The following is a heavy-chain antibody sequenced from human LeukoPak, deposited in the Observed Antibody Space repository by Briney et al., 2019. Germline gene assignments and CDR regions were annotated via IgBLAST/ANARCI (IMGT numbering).Heavy chain of an antibody. CDR1: GFTFSNAW. CDR2: IYYSGST. D-gene: IGHD3-22*01. Sequence: GSLRLSCAASGFTFSNAWMSWVRQPPGKGLEWIGYIYYSGSTNYNPSLKSRVTISVDTSKNQFSLKLSSVTAADTAVYYCARGYYYDSSGYYPAFDIWGQGTMVTVSS. V-gene: IGHV4-59*01. CDR3: ARGYYYDSSGYYPAFDI. J-gene: IGHJ3*02.